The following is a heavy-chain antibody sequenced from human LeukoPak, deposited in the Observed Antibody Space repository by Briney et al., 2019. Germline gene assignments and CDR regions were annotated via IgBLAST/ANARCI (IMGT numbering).Heavy chain of an antibody. J-gene: IGHJ4*02. Sequence: ASVEVSCKASGYTFTCYYMHWVRQAPGQGREWMGWINPNSGGTNYAQKFQGRVTMTRDTSISTAYMELSRLRSDDTAVYYCARDERETYYYDSSGYSLDYWGQGTLVTVSS. CDR2: INPNSGGT. CDR1: GYTFTCYY. D-gene: IGHD3-22*01. V-gene: IGHV1-2*02. CDR3: ARDERETYYYDSSGYSLDY.